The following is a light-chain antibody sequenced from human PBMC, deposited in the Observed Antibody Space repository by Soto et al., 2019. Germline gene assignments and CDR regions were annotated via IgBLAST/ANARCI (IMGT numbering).Light chain of an antibody. J-gene: IGLJ7*01. Sequence: QSVLTRPRSVSGAPGQSVTFSCTGTSGDIGAYNYVSWYQFHPGKAPQMIIYDVNKRPSGVPDRFSGSKSGNTASLTISWLQAEDEADYYCCSYAHTSRVFGGGTQLTVL. V-gene: IGLV2-11*01. CDR1: SGDIGAYNY. CDR3: CSYAHTSRV. CDR2: DVN.